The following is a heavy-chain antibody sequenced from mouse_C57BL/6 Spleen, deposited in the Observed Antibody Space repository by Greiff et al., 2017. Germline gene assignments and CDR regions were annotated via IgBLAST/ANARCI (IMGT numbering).Heavy chain of an antibody. D-gene: IGHD1-1*01. CDR2: IYPGSGNT. Sequence: QVHVKQSGAELVRPGASVKLSCKASGYTFTDYYINWVKQRPGQGLEWIARIYPGSGNTYYNEKFKGKATLTAEKSSSTAYMQLSSLTSEDSAVYFCAGGATKYFDYWGQGTTLTVSS. V-gene: IGHV1-76*01. CDR1: GYTFTDYY. CDR3: AGGATKYFDY. J-gene: IGHJ2*01.